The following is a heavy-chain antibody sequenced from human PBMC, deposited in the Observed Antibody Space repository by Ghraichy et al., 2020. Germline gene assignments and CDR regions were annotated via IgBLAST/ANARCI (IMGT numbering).Heavy chain of an antibody. D-gene: IGHD3-10*01. V-gene: IGHV3-48*02. Sequence: GGSLRLSCAASGFSLSLYSMNWVRQAPGKGMEWISYISGSGSTIYYADSVKGRFTISRDNAKNSLYLQMSSLRDDDTAVDYCAGAHQAGHFGEWSTRWFVPWGQRTLVTVSS. CDR1: GFSLSLYS. CDR3: AGAHQAGHFGEWSTRWFVP. J-gene: IGHJ5*02. CDR2: ISGSGSTI.